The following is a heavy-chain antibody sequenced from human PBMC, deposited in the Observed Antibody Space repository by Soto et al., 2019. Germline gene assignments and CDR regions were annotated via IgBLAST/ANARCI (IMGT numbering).Heavy chain of an antibody. V-gene: IGHV4-59*01. CDR1: GGSINSYY. CDR2: IYSTGST. Sequence: SETLSLTCTVSGGSINSYYWSWIRQPPGKGLEWIGYIYSTGSTNYNPSLKSRVTMSVDTSKNHFSLKLSSVTAADTAVYYCARDKEEAGTIYYYGMDVWGQGTTVTVSS. D-gene: IGHD1-1*01. CDR3: ARDKEEAGTIYYYGMDV. J-gene: IGHJ6*02.